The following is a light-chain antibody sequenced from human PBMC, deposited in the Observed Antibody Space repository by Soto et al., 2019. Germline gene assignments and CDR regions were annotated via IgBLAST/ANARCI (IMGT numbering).Light chain of an antibody. Sequence: QAVVTQPPSASGTPGQRVTISCSGSSSSIGSNSVNWYQQLPRTAPKVLIYTNSQRPSGVPDRFPGSKSGTSASLAISGLQPEDEADYYCAAWDGSLNVYVFGTGTKLTVL. CDR3: AAWDGSLNVYV. CDR2: TNS. CDR1: SSSIGSNS. J-gene: IGLJ1*01. V-gene: IGLV1-44*01.